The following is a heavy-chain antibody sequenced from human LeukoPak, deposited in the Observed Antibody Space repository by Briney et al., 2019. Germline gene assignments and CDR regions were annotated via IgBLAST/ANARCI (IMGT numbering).Heavy chain of an antibody. CDR1: GGTFSRHA. J-gene: IGHJ5*02. D-gene: IGHD3-3*01. CDR2: ITPILGPA. Sequence: SVKVSCKASGGTFSRHAFSWVRQAPGQGLDWMGAITPILGPAIYAQTFQGRVTITADESTTTVFMELSSLRSEDTAVYYCARDRVEITISGFDHWGQGTLVTVSS. CDR3: ARDRVEITISGFDH. V-gene: IGHV1-69*13.